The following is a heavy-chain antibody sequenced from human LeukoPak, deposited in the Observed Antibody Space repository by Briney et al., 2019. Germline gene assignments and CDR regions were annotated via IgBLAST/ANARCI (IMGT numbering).Heavy chain of an antibody. CDR3: ARDDIVATISQVPYGMDV. CDR2: ISSSGSTI. Sequence: GGSLRLSCAASGFTFSSYEMNWARQAPGKGLEWVSYISSSGSTIYYADSVKGRFTISRDNAKNSLYLQMNSLRAEDTAVYYCARDDIVATISQVPYGMDVWGKGTTVTVSS. CDR1: GFTFSSYE. V-gene: IGHV3-48*03. D-gene: IGHD5-12*01. J-gene: IGHJ6*04.